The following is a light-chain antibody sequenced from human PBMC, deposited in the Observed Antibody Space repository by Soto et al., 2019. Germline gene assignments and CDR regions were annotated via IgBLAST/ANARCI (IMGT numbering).Light chain of an antibody. CDR3: QSYDTSLTVHVI. CDR1: SSNIGAGFD. Sequence: QSVLTQPPSVSGAPGQRVTISCTGSSSNIGAGFDVHWYQQFPGRAPKLLIYANTNRPSGAPDRFSGSRSGTSASLAITGLQADDEADYYCQSYDTSLTVHVIFGGGTKLTVL. CDR2: ANT. V-gene: IGLV1-40*01. J-gene: IGLJ2*01.